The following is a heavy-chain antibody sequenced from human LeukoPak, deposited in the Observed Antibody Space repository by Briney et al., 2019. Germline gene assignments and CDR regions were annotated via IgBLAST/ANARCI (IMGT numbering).Heavy chain of an antibody. CDR2: IKQDGTEK. CDR1: GFTFSSYW. J-gene: IGHJ4*02. V-gene: IGHV3-7*01. CDR3: ARLYYDFWSGHLGLDY. D-gene: IGHD3-3*01. Sequence: PGGSLRLSCAASGFTFSSYWMSWVRQAPGKGLECVASIKQDGTEKYYVDSVKGRFTISRDNAKNSLYLQMNSLRAEDTAVYYCARLYYDFWSGHLGLDYWGQGTLVTVSS.